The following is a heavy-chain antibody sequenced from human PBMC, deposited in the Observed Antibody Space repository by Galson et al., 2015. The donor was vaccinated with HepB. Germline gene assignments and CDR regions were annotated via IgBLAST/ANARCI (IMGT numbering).Heavy chain of an antibody. D-gene: IGHD2-2*01. CDR2: ISGSGGST. J-gene: IGHJ4*02. V-gene: IGHV3-23*01. CDR3: AKDLFPHTRPHYFDY. CDR1: GFTFSSYA. Sequence: SLRLSCAASGFTFSSYAMSWVRQAPGKGLEWVSAISGSGGSTYYADSVKGRFTISRDNSKNTLYLQMNSLRAEDTAVYYCAKDLFPHTRPHYFDYWGQGTLVTVSS.